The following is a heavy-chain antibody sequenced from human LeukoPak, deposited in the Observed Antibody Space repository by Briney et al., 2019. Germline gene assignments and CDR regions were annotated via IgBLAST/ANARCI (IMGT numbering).Heavy chain of an antibody. D-gene: IGHD1-26*01. V-gene: IGHV3-64*01. CDR3: ARVSRGSYYADY. CDR2: ISSNGGST. J-gene: IGHJ4*02. CDR1: GLTFSSYA. Sequence: GGSLRLSCAASGLTFSSYAMHWVRQAPGKGLEYVSAISSNGGSTYYANSVKGRFTISRDNSKNTLYLQMGSLRAEDMAVYYCARVSRGSYYADYWGQGTLVTVSS.